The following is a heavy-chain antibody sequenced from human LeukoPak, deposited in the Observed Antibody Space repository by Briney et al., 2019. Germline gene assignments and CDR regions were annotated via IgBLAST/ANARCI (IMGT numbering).Heavy chain of an antibody. CDR2: INTNSGAT. CDR1: GYTFTCYY. Sequence: ASVKVSCKASGYTFTCYYMHWVRQAPGQGLEWMGWINTNSGATNYAQKFQGRVSMTGDTSISTAYMELSRLRSDDTAVYYCAREVFDLWLDTNWFDPWGQGTLVTVSS. J-gene: IGHJ5*02. D-gene: IGHD6-19*01. CDR3: AREVFDLWLDTNWFDP. V-gene: IGHV1-2*02.